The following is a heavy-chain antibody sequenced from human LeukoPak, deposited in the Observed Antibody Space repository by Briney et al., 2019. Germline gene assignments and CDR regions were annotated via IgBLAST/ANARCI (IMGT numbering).Heavy chain of an antibody. CDR3: ARDLVAITGIGNWFDP. Sequence: ASVKVPCKASGYTFTSYGISWVRQAPGQGLEWMGWISAYNGNTNYAQKLQGRVTMTTDTSTSTAYMELRSLRSDDTAVYYCARDLVAITGIGNWFDPWGQGTLVTVSS. V-gene: IGHV1-18*01. CDR2: ISAYNGNT. D-gene: IGHD1-20*01. CDR1: GYTFTSYG. J-gene: IGHJ5*02.